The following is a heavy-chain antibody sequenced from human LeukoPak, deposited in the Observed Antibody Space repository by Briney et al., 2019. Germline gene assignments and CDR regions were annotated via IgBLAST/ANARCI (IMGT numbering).Heavy chain of an antibody. CDR3: AKRVASSSAEMDY. J-gene: IGHJ4*02. D-gene: IGHD6-6*01. V-gene: IGHV3-11*03. CDR1: GFTFSDYY. CDR2: ISSSSSYT. Sequence: GGSLRLSCAASGFTFSDYYMSWIRQAPGKGLEWVSYISSSSSYTNYADSVKGRFTISRDNAKNSLYLQMNSLRAEDTAVYYCAKRVASSSAEMDYWGQGTLVTVSS.